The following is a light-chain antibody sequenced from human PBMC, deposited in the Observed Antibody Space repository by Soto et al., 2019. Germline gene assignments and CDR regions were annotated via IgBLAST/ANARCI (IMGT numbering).Light chain of an antibody. CDR1: NIGSKS. Sequence: SYELTQPPSVSVAPGKTARITCGGNNIGSKSVHWYQQKPGQAPVLVIYYDSDRPSGIPERFSGSNSGNTATLTISRVEAGDEADYYCQAWDSSSDNYVFGTGTKLTVL. V-gene: IGLV3-21*04. CDR3: QAWDSSSDNYV. CDR2: YDS. J-gene: IGLJ1*01.